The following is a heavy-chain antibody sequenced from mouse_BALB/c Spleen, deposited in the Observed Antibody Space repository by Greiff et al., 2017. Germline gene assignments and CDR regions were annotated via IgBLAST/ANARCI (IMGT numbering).Heavy chain of an antibody. V-gene: IGHV1-54*01. Sequence: VQLQQSGAELVRPGTSVKVSCKASGYAFTNYLIEWVKQRPGQGLEWIGVINPGSGGTNYNEKFKGKATLTADKSSSTAYMQLSSLTSDDSAVYFCARSAVDGYYQFAYWGQGTLVTVSA. CDR3: ARSAVDGYYQFAY. D-gene: IGHD2-3*01. CDR2: INPGSGGT. J-gene: IGHJ3*01. CDR1: GYAFTNYL.